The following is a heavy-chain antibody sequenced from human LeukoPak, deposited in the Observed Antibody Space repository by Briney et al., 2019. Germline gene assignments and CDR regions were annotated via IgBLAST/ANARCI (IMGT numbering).Heavy chain of an antibody. CDR3: ARDPVVGASSRPYYGLDV. J-gene: IGHJ6*02. V-gene: IGHV3-33*01. CDR1: GFSFSSYA. D-gene: IGHD2-15*01. CDR2: IWHDGSDK. Sequence: GGSLRLSCVASGFSFSSYAMHWVRQAPGKGLEWVAVIWHDGSDKYYADSVKGRFTISRDNSKNTVFLQMNGLRADDTAVYYCARDPVVGASSRPYYGLDVWGQGTTVTVSS.